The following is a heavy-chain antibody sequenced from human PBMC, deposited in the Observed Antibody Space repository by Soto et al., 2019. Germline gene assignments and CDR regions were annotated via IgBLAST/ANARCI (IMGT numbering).Heavy chain of an antibody. CDR2: ISANGYTT. J-gene: IGHJ4*02. CDR1: GFMFIIYS. V-gene: IGHV3-23*01. Sequence: GGSLRLSCEASGFMFIIYSMSWVCQAPGKGLEWVSVISANGYTTYYADSVKGRFTISRDNSKNTVSLQMNSLGAEDTAIYYCAKKSPSNSPFDSWGQGALVTVSS. D-gene: IGHD1-1*01. CDR3: AKKSPSNSPFDS.